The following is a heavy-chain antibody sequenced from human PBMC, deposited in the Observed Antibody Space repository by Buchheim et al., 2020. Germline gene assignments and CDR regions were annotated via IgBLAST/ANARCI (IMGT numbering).Heavy chain of an antibody. CDR1: GFSFSVYE. J-gene: IGHJ4*02. D-gene: IGHD3-3*01. Sequence: EVQLVESGGGLVQPGGSLRLSCAASGFSFSVYEMNWVRQAPGKGLEWVSYISGSGNTIYYADSVKGRFTISRDNDKNSLYLRMDSLRVDDTAVYYCATDPIWSGYDMGHGYWGQGTL. V-gene: IGHV3-48*03. CDR3: ATDPIWSGYDMGHGY. CDR2: ISGSGNTI.